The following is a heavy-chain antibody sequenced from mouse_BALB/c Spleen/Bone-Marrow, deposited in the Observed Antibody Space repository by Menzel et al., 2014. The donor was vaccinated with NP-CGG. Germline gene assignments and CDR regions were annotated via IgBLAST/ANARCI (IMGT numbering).Heavy chain of an antibody. Sequence: QVQLQQSGAELAKPGASVKMSCKASGYTFTSHWMHWVKQRPGQGLEWIGYINPSTGYTEYNQKFKDKATLTADKSSSTAYMQLSSLTSEDSAVYYCARYHYGYDGFAYWGQGTLVTVSA. CDR3: ARYHYGYDGFAY. J-gene: IGHJ3*01. D-gene: IGHD2-2*01. V-gene: IGHV1-7*01. CDR2: INPSTGYT. CDR1: GYTFTSHW.